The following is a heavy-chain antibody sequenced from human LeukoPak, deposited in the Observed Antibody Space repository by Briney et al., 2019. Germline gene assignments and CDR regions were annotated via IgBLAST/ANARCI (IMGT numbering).Heavy chain of an antibody. Sequence: GGSLRLSCSTSGFTFSTYWIGWVRQTPGKGREWVAHINPEESEKNYINSVKGRFTISRDNAKNSLYLQMNSLTDEDTAVYYCVRDKVNGARTGSLFDYWGQGTLVTVSS. D-gene: IGHD2-8*01. CDR3: VRDKVNGARTGSLFDY. CDR2: INPEESEK. V-gene: IGHV3-7*01. J-gene: IGHJ4*02. CDR1: GFTFSTYW.